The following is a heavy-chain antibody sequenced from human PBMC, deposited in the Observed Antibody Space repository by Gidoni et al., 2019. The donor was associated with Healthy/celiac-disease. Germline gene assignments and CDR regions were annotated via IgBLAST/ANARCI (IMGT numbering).Heavy chain of an antibody. Sequence: QVQLQESGPGLVKPSQTLSLTCPVSGGSLSSGGYYWSWIRQHPGKGLEWIGYIYYSGSTYYNPSLKSRVTISVDTSKNQFSLKLSSVTAADTAVYYCARGVPGSYNFDYWGQGTLVTVSS. D-gene: IGHD1-26*01. CDR1: GGSLSSGGYY. V-gene: IGHV4-31*03. CDR2: IYYSGST. CDR3: ARGVPGSYNFDY. J-gene: IGHJ4*02.